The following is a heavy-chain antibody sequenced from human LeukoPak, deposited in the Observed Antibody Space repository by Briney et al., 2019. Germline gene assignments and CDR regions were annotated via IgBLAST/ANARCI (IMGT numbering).Heavy chain of an antibody. J-gene: IGHJ4*02. CDR1: GFTFSSYG. V-gene: IGHV3-30*02. Sequence: GGSLRLSCAASGFTFSSYGMHWVRQAPGKGLEWVAFIRYDGRNKYYADSVKGRFTISRDNSKNTLYLQMNSLRAEDTAVYYCARPRSEYSSSLDYWGQGTLVTVSS. D-gene: IGHD6-6*01. CDR2: IRYDGRNK. CDR3: ARPRSEYSSSLDY.